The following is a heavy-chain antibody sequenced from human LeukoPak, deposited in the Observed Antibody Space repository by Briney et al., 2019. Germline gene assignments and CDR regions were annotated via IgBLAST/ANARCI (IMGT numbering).Heavy chain of an antibody. CDR2: IIPIYGSV. J-gene: IGHJ3*02. CDR3: ARRSAFDI. V-gene: IGHV1-69*05. CDR1: GGTFSSYA. Sequence: SVKVSCKASGGTFSSYAVSWVRQAPGQGLEWMGGIIPIYGSVNYAQKFQGRLTITTDESTSIAYMELSSLRSDDTAVYYCARRSAFDIWGQGTMVTVSS.